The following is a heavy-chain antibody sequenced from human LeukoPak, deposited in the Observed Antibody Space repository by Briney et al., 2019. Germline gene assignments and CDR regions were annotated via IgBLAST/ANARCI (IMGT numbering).Heavy chain of an antibody. D-gene: IGHD6-19*01. Sequence: SETLSLTCTVSGGSVSSYYWGWIRQPPGKGLEWIGYIYNSESTKYNSSLESRVTLSVDTSKNQLFLKLTSVTAEDTAVYYCARFHSGPGGWYLLWYFDLWGRGTLVTVSS. CDR2: IYNSEST. J-gene: IGHJ2*01. V-gene: IGHV4-4*09. CDR1: GGSVSSYY. CDR3: ARFHSGPGGWYLLWYFDL.